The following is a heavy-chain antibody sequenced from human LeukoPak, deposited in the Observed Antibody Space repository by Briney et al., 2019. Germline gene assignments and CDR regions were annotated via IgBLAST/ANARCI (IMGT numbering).Heavy chain of an antibody. CDR2: ISGSGGST. V-gene: IGHV3-23*01. CDR1: GFTFSSYA. Sequence: PGGSLRLSCAASGFTFSSYAMSWVRQAPGKGLEWVSAISGSGGSTYYADSVKGRFTISRDNSKNTLYLQMNSLRAEDTAVYYCARDLWSGELSYYFDYWGQGTLVTVSS. J-gene: IGHJ4*02. CDR3: ARDLWSGELSYYFDY. D-gene: IGHD3-16*02.